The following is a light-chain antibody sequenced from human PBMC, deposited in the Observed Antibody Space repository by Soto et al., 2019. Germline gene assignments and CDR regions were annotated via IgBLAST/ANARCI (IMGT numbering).Light chain of an antibody. J-gene: IGLJ1*01. Sequence: QSVLTQPASVSGSPGQSITSPCTGTISDVGGHNFVSWYQHHPGKAPKLMIYDVTNRPSGVSDRFSGSKSGNTASLTISGLQAEDEADYFCSSYTSITTFYVCGTGTKVTVL. V-gene: IGLV2-14*03. CDR3: SSYTSITTFYV. CDR2: DVT. CDR1: ISDVGGHNF.